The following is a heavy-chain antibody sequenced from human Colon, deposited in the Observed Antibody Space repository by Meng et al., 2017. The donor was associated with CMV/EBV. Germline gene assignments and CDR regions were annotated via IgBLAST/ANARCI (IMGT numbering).Heavy chain of an antibody. CDR1: GYSFTMYD. V-gene: IGHV1-8*01. CDR2: MNPDSGHT. Sequence: ASVKVSCKTSGYSFTMYDIYWVRQASGQGLEWMGWMNPDSGHTAYAQKFQGRITMTRDTSVSTAYLEITSLRSDDTAVYYCVRGRVVGEGWGQGTLVTVSS. CDR3: VRGRVVGEG. J-gene: IGHJ4*02. D-gene: IGHD3-16*01.